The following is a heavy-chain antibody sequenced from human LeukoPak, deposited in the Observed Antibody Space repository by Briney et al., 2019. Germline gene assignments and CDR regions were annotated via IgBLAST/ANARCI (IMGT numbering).Heavy chain of an antibody. CDR2: INHSGST. Sequence: SETLSLTCAVYGGSFSGYYWSWIRQPPGKGLEWIGEINHSGSTNYNSSLKSRVTISVDTSKNQLSLTLSSVTAADTAVYYCATRPDIASTGPGWFDPWGQGTLVTVSS. V-gene: IGHV4-34*01. CDR3: ATRPDIASTGPGWFDP. J-gene: IGHJ5*02. D-gene: IGHD6-13*01. CDR1: GGSFSGYY.